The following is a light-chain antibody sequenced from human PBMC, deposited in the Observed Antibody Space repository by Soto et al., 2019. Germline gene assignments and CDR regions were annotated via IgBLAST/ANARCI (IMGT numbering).Light chain of an antibody. Sequence: EIVMTQSPAALSVSPGERAALSCRASQSVSSNLAWYQQKPGQAPRLLIYGASTRAAGFPARFSGSGSGTEFTLTISSLQYEDFAVYYCQPYYNWHRTLGQGTKVDIK. V-gene: IGKV3-15*01. CDR3: QPYYNWHRT. CDR1: QSVSSN. CDR2: GAS. J-gene: IGKJ1*01.